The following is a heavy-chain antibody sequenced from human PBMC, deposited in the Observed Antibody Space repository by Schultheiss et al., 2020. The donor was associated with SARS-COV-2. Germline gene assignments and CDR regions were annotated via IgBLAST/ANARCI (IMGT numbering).Heavy chain of an antibody. J-gene: IGHJ5*02. Sequence: SETLSLTCAVSGGSISSSNWWSWVRQPPGKGLEWIGEIYHSGSTNYNPSLKSRVTISVDTSKNQFSLKLSSVTAADTAVYYCARGHEEQQLVRGSSAFDPWGQGTLVTVSS. V-gene: IGHV4-4*02. CDR3: ARGHEEQQLVRGSSAFDP. CDR2: IYHSGST. D-gene: IGHD6-13*01. CDR1: GGSISSSNW.